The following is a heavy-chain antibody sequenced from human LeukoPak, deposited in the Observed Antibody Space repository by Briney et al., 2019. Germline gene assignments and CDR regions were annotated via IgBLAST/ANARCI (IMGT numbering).Heavy chain of an antibody. V-gene: IGHV3-23*01. CDR3: AKVDTAMIRRYYLDF. Sequence: GGSLRLSCAASGFTFSSFAMSWVRQAPGKGLEWVSTISGSTYITYYADSVKGRFTISRDTSNNTLYLQLDSLRAEDTAVYYCAKVDTAMIRRYYLDFWGQGTLVTVSS. D-gene: IGHD5-18*01. J-gene: IGHJ4*02. CDR2: ISGSTYIT. CDR1: GFTFSSFA.